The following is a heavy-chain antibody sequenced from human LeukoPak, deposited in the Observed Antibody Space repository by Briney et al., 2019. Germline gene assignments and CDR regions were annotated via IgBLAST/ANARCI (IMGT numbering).Heavy chain of an antibody. D-gene: IGHD3-16*02. Sequence: ASVKVSCKASGYTFTSYAMHWVRQAPGQRLEWMGWINAGNGNTKYSQKFQGRVTITRDTSASTAYMELSSLRSEDTAVYYCAKDRSEMNYFDYWGQGTLVTVSS. CDR3: AKDRSEMNYFDY. CDR1: GYTFTSYA. V-gene: IGHV1-3*01. CDR2: INAGNGNT. J-gene: IGHJ4*02.